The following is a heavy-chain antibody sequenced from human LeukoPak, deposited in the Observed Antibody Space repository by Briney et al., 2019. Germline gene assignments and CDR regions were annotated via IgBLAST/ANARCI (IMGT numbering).Heavy chain of an antibody. D-gene: IGHD1-26*01. CDR3: AKDYSGRIHYFDY. J-gene: IGHJ4*02. V-gene: IGHV3-23*01. CDR2: ISGSGGST. Sequence: PGGCLLHSCSASGSTVSNDGIRWGRQAPGRGLEWVSAISGSGGSTYYADSVKGRFSISRDNSKNTLYLQMNSLRAEDTAVYYCAKDYSGRIHYFDYWGQGTLVTVSS. CDR1: GSTVSNDG.